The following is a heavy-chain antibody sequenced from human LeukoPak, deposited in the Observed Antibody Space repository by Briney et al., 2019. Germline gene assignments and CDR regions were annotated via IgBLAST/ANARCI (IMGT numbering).Heavy chain of an antibody. J-gene: IGHJ5*02. CDR1: GGSFSGYY. CDR3: ARSWKGSGSYANNWFDP. D-gene: IGHD3-10*01. CDR2: INHSGST. Sequence: SETLSLTCAVYGGSFSGYYWSWIRQPPGKGLEWIGEINHSGSTNYNPSLKSRVTISVDTSKNQFSLKLSSVTAADTAVYYCARSWKGSGSYANNWFDPWGQGTLVTVSS. V-gene: IGHV4-34*01.